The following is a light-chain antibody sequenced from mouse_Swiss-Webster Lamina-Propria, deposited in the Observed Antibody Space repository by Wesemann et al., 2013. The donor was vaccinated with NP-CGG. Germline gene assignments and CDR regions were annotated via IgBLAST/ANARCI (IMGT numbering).Light chain of an antibody. CDR2: SAS. V-gene: IGKV6-15*01. Sequence: DIVMTQSQKFMSTSVGDRVSVTCKASQNVGTNVAWYQQKPGQSPKALIYSASYRYSGVPDRFTGSGSGTSYSLTISSMEAEDAATYYCQQWSSYPFTFGSGTKLEIK. CDR3: QQWSSYPFT. J-gene: IGKJ4*01. CDR1: QNVGTN.